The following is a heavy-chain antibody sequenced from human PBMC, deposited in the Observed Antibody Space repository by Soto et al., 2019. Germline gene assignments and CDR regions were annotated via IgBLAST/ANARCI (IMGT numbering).Heavy chain of an antibody. CDR2: IYYTGST. J-gene: IGHJ6*02. D-gene: IGHD4-17*01. Sequence: QVQLQESGPGVVKPSHTLSLTCTVSGGSFSSGDYYLSWVRQPPGNGLEWIGYIYYTGSTFNNPYLKSRGSLSIASSKTQFSLKLSSVTAADTAVYYCARRHFGDEPSYYYYGMDVWCQGTTVTVS. CDR1: GGSFSSGDYY. V-gene: IGHV4-30-4*01. CDR3: ARRHFGDEPSYYYYGMDV.